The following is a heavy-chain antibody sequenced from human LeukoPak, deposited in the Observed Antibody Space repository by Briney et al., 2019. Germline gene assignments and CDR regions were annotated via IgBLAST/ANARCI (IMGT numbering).Heavy chain of an antibody. V-gene: IGHV4-39*01. Sequence: PSETLSLTCSVSGGSISSGSYYWGWVRQPPGKGLEWIGSRYYSESTSYNPSLKSRVTISVDTSKNQFSLNLSSVTAADTAVYYCARQTYFYDSSGPRYFDLWGRGTLVTVSS. CDR2: RYYSEST. D-gene: IGHD3-22*01. CDR1: GGSISSGSYY. CDR3: ARQTYFYDSSGPRYFDL. J-gene: IGHJ2*01.